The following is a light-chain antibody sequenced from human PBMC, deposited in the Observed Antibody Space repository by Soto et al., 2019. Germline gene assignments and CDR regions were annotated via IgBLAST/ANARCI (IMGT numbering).Light chain of an antibody. J-gene: IGKJ1*01. CDR2: DVS. V-gene: IGKV1-5*01. CDR1: QSISIW. CDR3: QQYHSYSEA. Sequence: DIQMTQSPSILSASVGDSVTITCRASQSISIWLAWYQQKPGKAPKLLIFDVSTLESGVPSRFSGSRSGTEFTLTISSLQPDDFATYFCQQYHSYSEAFGQGTKVDIK.